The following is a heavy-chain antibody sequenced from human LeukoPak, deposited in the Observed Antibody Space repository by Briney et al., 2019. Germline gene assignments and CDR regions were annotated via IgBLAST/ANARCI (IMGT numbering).Heavy chain of an antibody. CDR3: ARVRTTVTTIYYYMDV. V-gene: IGHV3-11*01. CDR1: GFTFSDYY. D-gene: IGHD4-17*01. CDR2: ISSGGSTI. J-gene: IGHJ6*03. Sequence: GGSLRLSCAASGFTFSDYYMSWIRQAPGKGLEWVSYISSGGSTISYADSVKGRFTISRDNAKNSLYLQVNSLRAEDTAVYYCARVRTTVTTIYYYMDVWGKGTTVTVSS.